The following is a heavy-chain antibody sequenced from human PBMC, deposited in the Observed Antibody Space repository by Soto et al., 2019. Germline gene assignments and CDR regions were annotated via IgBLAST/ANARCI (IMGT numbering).Heavy chain of an antibody. CDR3: AREVYCSGGSCYSGWFDP. D-gene: IGHD2-15*01. V-gene: IGHV1-69*06. Sequence: QVQLVQSGAEVKKPGSSVKVSCKASGGTFSSYAIRWVRQAPGQGLEWMGGIIPIFGTANYAQKFQGRVTITSDKSTRTAYMELSSVRAEATAVYYCAREVYCSGGSCYSGWFDPWGQGTLVTVSS. J-gene: IGHJ5*02. CDR1: GGTFSSYA. CDR2: IIPIFGTA.